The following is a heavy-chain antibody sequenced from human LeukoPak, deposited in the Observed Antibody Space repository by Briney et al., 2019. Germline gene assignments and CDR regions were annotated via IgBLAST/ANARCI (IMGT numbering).Heavy chain of an antibody. CDR2: ISGSGGST. CDR3: AKKETTYSSSPGDY. D-gene: IGHD6-6*01. Sequence: GGSLRLSCAASGFTFSSYAMSWVRQAPGKGLEWVSAISGSGGSTYYADSAKGLFTISRDNSKNTLYLQMNSLRAEDTAVYYCAKKETTYSSSPGDYWGQGTLVTVSS. V-gene: IGHV3-23*01. J-gene: IGHJ4*02. CDR1: GFTFSSYA.